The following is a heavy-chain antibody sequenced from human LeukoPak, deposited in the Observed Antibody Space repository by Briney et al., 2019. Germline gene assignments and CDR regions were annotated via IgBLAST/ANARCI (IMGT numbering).Heavy chain of an antibody. V-gene: IGHV3-53*01. D-gene: IGHD6-13*01. J-gene: IGHJ4*02. CDR2: IYSGGST. CDR1: GFTFSSNY. CDR3: ARDGFSSSWGLAY. Sequence: PGGSLRLSCAASGFTFSSNYMSWVRQAPGKGLEWVSVIYSGGSTYYADSVKGRFTISRDNSKNTLYLQMNSLRVEDTAVYYCARDGFSSSWGLAYWGQGTLVTVSS.